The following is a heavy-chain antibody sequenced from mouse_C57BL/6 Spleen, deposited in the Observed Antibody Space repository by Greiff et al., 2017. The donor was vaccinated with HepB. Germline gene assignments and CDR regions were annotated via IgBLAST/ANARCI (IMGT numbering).Heavy chain of an antibody. CDR3: ARGKDGRGDWYFDV. J-gene: IGHJ1*03. Sequence: VQRVESGPGLVAPSQSLSITCTVSGFSLTSYAISWVRQPPGKGLEWLGVIWTGGGTNYNSALKSRLSISKDNSKSQVFLKMNSLQTDDTARYYCARGKDGRGDWYFDVWGTGTTVTVSS. CDR2: IWTGGGT. D-gene: IGHD1-1*01. CDR1: GFSLTSYA. V-gene: IGHV2-9-1*01.